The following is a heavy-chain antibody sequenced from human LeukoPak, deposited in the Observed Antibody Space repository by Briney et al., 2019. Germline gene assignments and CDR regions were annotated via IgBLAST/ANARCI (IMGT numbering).Heavy chain of an antibody. Sequence: SETLSLTCTVSGGSISSSSYYWGWIRQPPGKGLEWIGSIYYSGSTYYNPSLKSRVTISVDTSKNQFSLKLSSVTAADTAVYYCARHPAGYSSSWQLGDPLTPLSYFDYWGQGTLVTVSS. CDR3: ARHPAGYSSSWQLGDPLTPLSYFDY. CDR2: IYYSGST. V-gene: IGHV4-39*01. CDR1: GGSISSSSYY. D-gene: IGHD6-13*01. J-gene: IGHJ4*02.